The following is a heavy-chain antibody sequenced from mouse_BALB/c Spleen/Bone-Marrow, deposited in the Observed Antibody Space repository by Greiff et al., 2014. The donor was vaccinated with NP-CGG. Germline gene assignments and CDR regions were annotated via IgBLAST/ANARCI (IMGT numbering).Heavy chain of an antibody. CDR2: IWAGGST. Sequence: VKLEESGPGLVAPSQSLSITCTVSGFSLTSYGVYWARQPPGKGLVWLGVIWAGGSTNYNSGLMSRLSISKDNSKSQVLLKMNSLQTDDTAMYYCARVYGSSYDPYYYAMDYWGQGTSVTVSS. CDR1: GFSLTSYG. CDR3: ARVYGSSYDPYYYAMDY. D-gene: IGHD1-1*01. J-gene: IGHJ4*01. V-gene: IGHV2-9*02.